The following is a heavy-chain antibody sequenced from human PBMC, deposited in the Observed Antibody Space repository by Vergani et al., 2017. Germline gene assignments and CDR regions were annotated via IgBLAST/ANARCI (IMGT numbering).Heavy chain of an antibody. CDR1: GYTFTNHH. V-gene: IGHV1-46*03. CDR3: ARTSSISGSYYNGEWDY. Sequence: VQLVQSGTEVTKPGASVKIVCKTSGYTFTNHHLHWVRQAPGQGLEWMGFITPGGSTDYGPKFQGRATMTRDTSTRTVYMDLTSLRSDDTAMYYCARTSSISGSYYNGEWDYWGQGTLVVVSS. J-gene: IGHJ4*02. CDR2: ITPGGST. D-gene: IGHD3-10*01.